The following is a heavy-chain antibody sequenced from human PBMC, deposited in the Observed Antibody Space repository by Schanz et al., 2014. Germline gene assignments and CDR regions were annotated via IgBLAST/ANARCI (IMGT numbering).Heavy chain of an antibody. D-gene: IGHD2-21*01. J-gene: IGHJ3*02. Sequence: QVQLVQSGAEVKKPGASVRVSCKASGGTLDTYKIAWVRQVPGQGLEWMGWINTANGNAKYSANFQARVTITRDTSATTAYMELTNLRSEDTAVYYCARDLPYCDGGKCYSDGFDIWGQGTLXTISS. V-gene: IGHV1-3*04. CDR1: GGTLDTYK. CDR3: ARDLPYCDGGKCYSDGFDI. CDR2: INTANGNA.